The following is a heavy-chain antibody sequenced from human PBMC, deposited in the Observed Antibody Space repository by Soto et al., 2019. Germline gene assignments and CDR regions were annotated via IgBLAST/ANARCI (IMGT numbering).Heavy chain of an antibody. D-gene: IGHD3-16*01. V-gene: IGHV3-33*01. J-gene: IGHJ6*02. CDR1: GFIFRSYG. CDR3: AREGQGGNGMDV. CDR2: IWYDGNNK. Sequence: PGGSLRLSCAASGFIFRSYGMHWVRQAPGKGLEWVALIWYDGNNKYYVDSVKGRFTISRDNSKNTLFLQMNSLRAEDTAVYYCAREGQGGNGMDVWGQGTTVTVSS.